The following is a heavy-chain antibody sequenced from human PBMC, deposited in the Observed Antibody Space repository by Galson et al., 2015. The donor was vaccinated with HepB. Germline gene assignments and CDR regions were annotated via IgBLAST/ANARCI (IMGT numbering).Heavy chain of an antibody. CDR3: LRLGDLSGYSSS. CDR2: IRSKASDYAT. CDR1: GFTFSGSA. J-gene: IGHJ4*02. D-gene: IGHD6-13*01. Sequence: SLRLSCAASGFTFSGSAIHRVRQASGKGPEWVGRIRSKASDYATAYAASLKGRFTISRDDSKNTAYLHMNSLKTEDTAVYYCLRLGDLSGYSSSWGQGTLVNVS. V-gene: IGHV3-73*01.